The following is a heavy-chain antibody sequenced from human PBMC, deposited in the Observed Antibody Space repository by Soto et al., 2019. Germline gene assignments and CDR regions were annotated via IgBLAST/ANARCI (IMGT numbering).Heavy chain of an antibody. Sequence: GGSLRLSCAASGFTFSSYGMHWVRQAPGKGLEWVAVISYDGSNKYYADSVKGRFTISRDNSKNTLYLQMNSLRAEDTAVYYCPKPKPDYGDYVVAPGIDWGQGTLVTVSS. CDR2: ISYDGSNK. CDR1: GFTFSSYG. D-gene: IGHD4-17*01. J-gene: IGHJ4*02. CDR3: PKPKPDYGDYVVAPGID. V-gene: IGHV3-30*18.